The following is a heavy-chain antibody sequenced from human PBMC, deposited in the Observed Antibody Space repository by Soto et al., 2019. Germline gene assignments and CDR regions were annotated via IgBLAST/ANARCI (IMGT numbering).Heavy chain of an antibody. CDR2: ISGSGYST. J-gene: IGHJ3*02. V-gene: IGHV3-23*01. CDR1: GFSFSTYA. D-gene: IGHD5-12*01. CDR3: AKSSGTDVVSTRDAFDI. Sequence: GGSLRLSCAASGFSFSTYAMSWVRQAPGKGLEWVSAISGSGYSTYFADSVKGRFTISRDNSKNTLYLQMNSLRAEDTAVYYCAKSSGTDVVSTRDAFDIWGQGTMVTVSS.